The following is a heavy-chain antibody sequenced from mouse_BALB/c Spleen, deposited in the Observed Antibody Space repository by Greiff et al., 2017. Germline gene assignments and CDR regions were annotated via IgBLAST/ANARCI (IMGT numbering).Heavy chain of an antibody. CDR2: ISSGSSTI. CDR3: ARSYGNYFWYFDV. J-gene: IGHJ1*01. Sequence: EVMLVESGGGLVQPGGSRKLSCAASGFTFSSFGMHWVRQAPEKGLEWVAYISSGSSTIYYADTVKGRFTISRDNPKNTLFLQMTSLRSEDTAMYYCARSYGNYFWYFDVWGAGTTVTVSS. V-gene: IGHV5-17*02. D-gene: IGHD2-10*02. CDR1: GFTFSSFG.